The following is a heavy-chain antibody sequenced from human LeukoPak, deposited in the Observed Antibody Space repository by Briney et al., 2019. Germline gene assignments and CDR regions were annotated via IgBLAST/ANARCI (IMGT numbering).Heavy chain of an antibody. V-gene: IGHV3-23*01. D-gene: IGHD6-13*01. CDR3: AASWSVPLGYFQH. Sequence: GGSLRLSCAASGFTFSTYAMSWVRQVPGKGLEWVSAISGSGADTYYADSVKGRFTISRDNSKNTLYLQMNSLRAEDTAVYYCAASWSVPLGYFQHWGQGTLVTVFS. CDR1: GFTFSTYA. J-gene: IGHJ1*01. CDR2: ISGSGADT.